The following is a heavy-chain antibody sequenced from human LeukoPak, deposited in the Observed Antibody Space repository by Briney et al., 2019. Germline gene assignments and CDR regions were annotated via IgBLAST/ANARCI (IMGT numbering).Heavy chain of an antibody. D-gene: IGHD6-13*01. CDR3: ARGSAAGGRHVFDD. V-gene: IGHV1-46*02. J-gene: IGHJ4*02. Sequence: ASVKVSCKTSGYIFKSHYVHWVRQAPGQGLEWMGLINPHDGFTRYAQSFQGRLTMTRDTSTNTLYMDLGSLRSDDTATYYCARGSAAGGRHVFDDWDQGTLVTVSS. CDR2: INPHDGFT. CDR1: GYIFKSHY.